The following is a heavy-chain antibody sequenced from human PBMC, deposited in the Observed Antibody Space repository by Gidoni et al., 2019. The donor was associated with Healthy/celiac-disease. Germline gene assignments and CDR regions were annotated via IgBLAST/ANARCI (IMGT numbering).Heavy chain of an antibody. J-gene: IGHJ4*02. CDR2: ISSNGGST. V-gene: IGHV3-64D*08. Sequence: SGFTFSSYAMHWVRQAPGKGLEYVSAISSNGGSTYYADSVKGRFTISRDNSKNTLYLQMSSLRAEDTAVYYCVNSYGDYVNYWGQGTLVTVSS. CDR3: VNSYGDYVNY. D-gene: IGHD4-17*01. CDR1: GFTFSSYA.